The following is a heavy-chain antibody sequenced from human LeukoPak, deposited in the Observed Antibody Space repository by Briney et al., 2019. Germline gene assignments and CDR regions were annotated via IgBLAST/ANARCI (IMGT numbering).Heavy chain of an antibody. Sequence: GGSLRLSCVASGFTFSNYAFHWVRQAPGKGLEWVAVISSDGSNQYYADSVKGRFTISRDNSKNTLYLQMNSLRAEDTAVYYCARENYCSGGSCFNFDYWGQGTLVTVSS. CDR2: ISSDGSNQ. V-gene: IGHV3-30-3*01. CDR3: ARENYCSGGSCFNFDY. CDR1: GFTFSNYA. J-gene: IGHJ4*02. D-gene: IGHD2-15*01.